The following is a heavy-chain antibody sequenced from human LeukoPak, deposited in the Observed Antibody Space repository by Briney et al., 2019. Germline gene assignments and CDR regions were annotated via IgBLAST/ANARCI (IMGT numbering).Heavy chain of an antibody. CDR2: IYHSGST. D-gene: IGHD3-22*01. J-gene: IGHJ5*02. CDR1: GYSISSGYY. V-gene: IGHV4-38-2*02. Sequence: PSETLSLTCAVSGYSISSGYYWGWIRQPPGKGLEGFGSIYHSGSTYYNPSLKSRVTISVDTSKNQFSLKLSSVTAADTAVYYCARDYYDSSGYFRLSGWFDPWGQRTLVTVSS. CDR3: ARDYYDSSGYFRLSGWFDP.